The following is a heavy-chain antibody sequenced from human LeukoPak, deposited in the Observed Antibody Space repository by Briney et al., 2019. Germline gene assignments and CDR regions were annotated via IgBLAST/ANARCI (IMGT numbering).Heavy chain of an antibody. CDR2: IYHSGST. CDR3: TREVGK. Sequence: PSETLSLTCTVSGGSISSSSYYWGWIRQPPGKGLEWIGSIYHSGSTYYNPSLKSRVTISVDTSENQFSLKLSSVTAADTAVYYCTREVGKWGQGTLVTVSS. J-gene: IGHJ4*02. V-gene: IGHV4-39*07. CDR1: GGSISSSSYY. D-gene: IGHD3-10*01.